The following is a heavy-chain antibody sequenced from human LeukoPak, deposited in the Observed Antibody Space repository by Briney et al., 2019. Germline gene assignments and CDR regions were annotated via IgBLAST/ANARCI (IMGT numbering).Heavy chain of an antibody. CDR2: IYTSGST. Sequence: SETLSLTCAVYGGSFSGYYWSWIRQPAGKGLEWIGRIYTSGSTNYNPSLKSRVTMSVDTSKNQFSLKLSSVTAADTAVYYCARRNYVRGMDVWGQGTTVTVSS. V-gene: IGHV4-59*10. CDR3: ARRNYVRGMDV. J-gene: IGHJ6*02. D-gene: IGHD3-10*02. CDR1: GGSFSGYY.